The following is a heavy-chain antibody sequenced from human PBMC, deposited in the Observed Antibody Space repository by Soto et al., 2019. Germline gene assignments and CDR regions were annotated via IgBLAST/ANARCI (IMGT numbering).Heavy chain of an antibody. Sequence: GGSLRLSCAASGFTFDDYTMHWVRQAPGKGLEWVSLISWDGGSTYYADSVKGRFTISRDNSKNSLYLQMNSLRTEDTALYYYAKDGAYSGSLDYGMDVWGQGTTVTVSS. CDR2: ISWDGGST. D-gene: IGHD1-26*01. CDR3: AKDGAYSGSLDYGMDV. V-gene: IGHV3-43*01. CDR1: GFTFDDYT. J-gene: IGHJ6*02.